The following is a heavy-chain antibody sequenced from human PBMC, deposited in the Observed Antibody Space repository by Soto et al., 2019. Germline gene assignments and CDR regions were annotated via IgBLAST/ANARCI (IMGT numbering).Heavy chain of an antibody. J-gene: IGHJ3*02. Sequence: ASVKVSCKASGYTFTGYYMHWVRPAPGQGLEWVGWINPNSGGTNYAQKFQGWVAMTRDTSISTASMELSRLRADGTAVYDCARFGGGHFGIGYDAFDIWGQGTMVTVSS. D-gene: IGHD3-3*02. CDR3: ARFGGGHFGIGYDAFDI. CDR2: INPNSGGT. CDR1: GYTFTGYY. V-gene: IGHV1-2*04.